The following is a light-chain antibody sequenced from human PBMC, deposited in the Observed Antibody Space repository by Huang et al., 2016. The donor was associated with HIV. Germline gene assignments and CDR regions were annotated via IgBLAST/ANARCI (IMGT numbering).Light chain of an antibody. CDR1: QSISSS. CDR2: KAS. CDR3: QQYNSYSRT. J-gene: IGKJ1*01. Sequence: DIQMTQSPSTLSAAVGDRVYITCRASQSISSSLAWYQQKPGKAPKLLIYKASSLQSGVPSRFSGSGSGTEFTLTISGLQPDDFATYYCQQYNSYSRTFGQGTRVEI. V-gene: IGKV1-5*03.